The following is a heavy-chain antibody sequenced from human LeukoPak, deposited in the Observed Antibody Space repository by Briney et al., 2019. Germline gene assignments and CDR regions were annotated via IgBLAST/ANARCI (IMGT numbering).Heavy chain of an antibody. D-gene: IGHD3-16*02. CDR3: TSRSSTFGGVIDLDY. CDR2: IRNKGNSYAT. J-gene: IGHJ4*02. Sequence: GGSLRLSCAASGFTFSGSTVHWVRQTSGKGLEWVGRIRNKGNSYATAYAASVKGRFTISRDDSKNTAYLQMNSLKTEDTAVYYCTSRSSTFGGVIDLDYWGQGTLVTVSS. CDR1: GFTFSGST. V-gene: IGHV3-73*01.